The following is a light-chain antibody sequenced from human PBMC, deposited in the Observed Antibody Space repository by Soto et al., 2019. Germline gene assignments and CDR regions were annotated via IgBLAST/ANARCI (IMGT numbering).Light chain of an antibody. CDR2: EVT. V-gene: IGLV2-8*01. Sequence: QPVLTQPPSASGSPGQSVTISCTGTSSDVGGYNYVSSYQQYPGRAPKLMIYEVTKRPSGVPDRFSGSKSGNTASLTVSGLQAEDEADYYCSSYAASNNFYFVFGGGTKVTVL. J-gene: IGLJ3*02. CDR1: SSDVGGYNY. CDR3: SSYAASNNFYFV.